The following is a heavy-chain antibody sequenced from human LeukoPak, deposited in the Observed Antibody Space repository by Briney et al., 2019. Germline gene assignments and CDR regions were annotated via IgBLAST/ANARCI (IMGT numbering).Heavy chain of an antibody. D-gene: IGHD4-17*01. CDR2: IYYSGST. CDR1: GGSISSYY. CDR3: ARHGDYRYYYGMDV. Sequence: ASETLSLTCTVFGGSISSYYWSWIRQPPGKGLEWIGYIYYSGSTNYNPSLKSRVTISVDTSKNQFSLKLSSVTAADTAVYYCARHGDYRYYYGMDVWGQGTTVTVSS. J-gene: IGHJ6*02. V-gene: IGHV4-59*01.